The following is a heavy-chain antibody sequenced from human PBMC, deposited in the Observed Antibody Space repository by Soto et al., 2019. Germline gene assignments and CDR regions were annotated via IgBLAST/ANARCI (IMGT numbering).Heavy chain of an antibody. D-gene: IGHD2-21*02. Sequence: VASVKVSCKASGYTFTRYAIHWVRQAPGQGLEWMGWINAGSGSSRYSQNFQGRVTITRDTSASTAYMELNSLVFEDTGVYFCARERAVSANFFDYWGQGTLVTVSS. V-gene: IGHV1-3*01. CDR2: INAGSGSS. CDR3: ARERAVSANFFDY. CDR1: GYTFTRYA. J-gene: IGHJ4*02.